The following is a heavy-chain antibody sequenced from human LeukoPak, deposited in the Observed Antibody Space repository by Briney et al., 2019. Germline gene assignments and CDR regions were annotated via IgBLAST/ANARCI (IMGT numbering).Heavy chain of an antibody. V-gene: IGHV1-8*02. CDR1: GGTFSSYA. Sequence: ASVKVSCKASGGTFSSYAISWVRQATGQGLEWMGWMNPNSGNTGYAQKFQGRVTMTRNTSISTAYMELSSLRSEDTAVYYCAREGIGYRSGGSCSEGWFDPWGQGTLVTVSS. CDR2: MNPNSGNT. D-gene: IGHD2-15*01. CDR3: AREGIGYRSGGSCSEGWFDP. J-gene: IGHJ5*02.